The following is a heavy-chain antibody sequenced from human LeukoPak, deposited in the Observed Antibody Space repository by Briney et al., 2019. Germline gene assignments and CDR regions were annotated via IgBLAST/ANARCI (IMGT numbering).Heavy chain of an antibody. D-gene: IGHD6-13*01. CDR2: IVPSGST. J-gene: IGHJ4*02. CDR1: GASIRGYY. Sequence: SETLSLTCTVSGASIRGYYWSWIRQPAGKGLEWIGRIVPSGSTNYNPSLKSRVTMSVDTSKNQCSLKLSSATAADAAVYYCAKEGAAPGPDFDYWGQGTLVIVSS. V-gene: IGHV4-4*07. CDR3: AKEGAAPGPDFDY.